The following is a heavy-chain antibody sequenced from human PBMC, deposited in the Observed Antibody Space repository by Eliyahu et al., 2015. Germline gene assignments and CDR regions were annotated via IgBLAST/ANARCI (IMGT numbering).Heavy chain of an antibody. D-gene: IGHD1/OR15-1a*01. CDR3: ARDRGITTSLAFDL. CDR1: S. CDR2: ISSSTGTT. V-gene: IGHV3-48*01. J-gene: IGHJ3*01. Sequence: SMNWVRQAPGKGLEWVSFISSSTGTTYYADSVKGRFTISRDNAKNSLYLQMNSLRVEDTAVYYCARDRGITTSLAFDLWGQGTKITVSS.